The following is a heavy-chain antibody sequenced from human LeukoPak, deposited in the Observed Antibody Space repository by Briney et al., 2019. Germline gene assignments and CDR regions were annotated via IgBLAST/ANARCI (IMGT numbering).Heavy chain of an antibody. D-gene: IGHD3-10*01. CDR1: GFTFNNAW. Sequence: GGSLRLFCAASGFTFNNAWMTWVRQAPGKGLEWVGRIKSKTDGGTTDYAAPVKGGFTISRDDSENTLFLQMNSLKTEDTAVYYCTTDGLMVRGVMHNDWGQGTLVTVSS. V-gene: IGHV3-15*01. J-gene: IGHJ4*02. CDR3: TTDGLMVRGVMHND. CDR2: IKSKTDGGTT.